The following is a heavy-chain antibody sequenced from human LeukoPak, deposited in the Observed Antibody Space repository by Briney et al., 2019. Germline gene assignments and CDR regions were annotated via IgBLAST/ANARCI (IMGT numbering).Heavy chain of an antibody. J-gene: IGHJ4*02. D-gene: IGHD4-23*01. CDR3: ASFNPTVVTKYFDY. CDR1: GGSFSGYY. Sequence: SETLSLTCAVYGGSFSGYYWSWIRQPPGKGLEWVGEINHSGSTNYNPSLKSRVTISVDTSKNQFSLKLSSVTAADTAVYYCASFNPTVVTKYFDYWGQGTLVTVSS. CDR2: INHSGST. V-gene: IGHV4-34*01.